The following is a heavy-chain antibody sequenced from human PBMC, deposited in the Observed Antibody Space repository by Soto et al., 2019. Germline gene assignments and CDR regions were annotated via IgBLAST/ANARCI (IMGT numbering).Heavy chain of an antibody. CDR3: RLFGEVMVYYYYMDV. D-gene: IGHD3-3*01. Sequence: GXSLRLSCAASGFTFTNAWINWVVQAPGKGLVWVSPINSDGSSTSYAESVKGRFTISRDNAKNTLYLQMNSLRAEDTAVYYCRLFGEVMVYYYYMDVWGKGTTVTVSS. CDR2: INSDGSST. V-gene: IGHV3-74*01. J-gene: IGHJ6*03. CDR1: GFTFTNAW.